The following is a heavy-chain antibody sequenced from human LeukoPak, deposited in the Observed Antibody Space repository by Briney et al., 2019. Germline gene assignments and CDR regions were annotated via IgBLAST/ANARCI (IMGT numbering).Heavy chain of an antibody. V-gene: IGHV1-69*04. CDR1: GGTFSSYA. CDR3: ARVRYYDSSGDPFDY. D-gene: IGHD3-22*01. Sequence: SVKVSCKASGGTFSSYAISWVRQAPGQALEWMGRIIPIFGIANYAQKFQGRVTITADKSTSTAYMELSSLRSEDTAVYYCARVRYYDSSGDPFDYWGQGTLVTVSS. CDR2: IIPIFGIA. J-gene: IGHJ4*02.